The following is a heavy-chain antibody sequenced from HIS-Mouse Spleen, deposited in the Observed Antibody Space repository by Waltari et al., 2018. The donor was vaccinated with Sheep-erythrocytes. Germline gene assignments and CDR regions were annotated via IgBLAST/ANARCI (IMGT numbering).Heavy chain of an antibody. CDR3: ARSDIRSSGWLDY. CDR1: GFTFSSYW. Sequence: EVQLAESGGGLVQPGGSLRLSCAASGFTFSSYWMYWVRQAPGKGLVGVSRINRDVSSKSYADSVKGRFTISRDNAKNTLYLQMNSLRAEDTAVYYCARSDIRSSGWLDYWGQGTLVTVSS. J-gene: IGHJ4*02. D-gene: IGHD6-19*01. V-gene: IGHV3-74*01. CDR2: INRDVSSK.